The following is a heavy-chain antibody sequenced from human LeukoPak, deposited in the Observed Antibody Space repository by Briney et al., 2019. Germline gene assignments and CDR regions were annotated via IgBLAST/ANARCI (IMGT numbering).Heavy chain of an antibody. J-gene: IGHJ5*02. Sequence: GGSLRLSCAASGFTVSSNYMSWVCQAPGTALEWVSIIHSGGSTYYADYAKGRFSISRDNSKNTLYLHMNSLRAEDTAVYYCTRANSATIPGVDPWGQGTLVTVSS. CDR1: GFTVSSNY. D-gene: IGHD1-26*01. CDR3: TRANSATIPGVDP. CDR2: IHSGGST. V-gene: IGHV3-53*01.